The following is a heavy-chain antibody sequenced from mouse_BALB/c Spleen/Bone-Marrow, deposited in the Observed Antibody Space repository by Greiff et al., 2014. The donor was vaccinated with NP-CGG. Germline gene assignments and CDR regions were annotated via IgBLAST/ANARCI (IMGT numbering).Heavy chain of an antibody. CDR3: ARFPMDY. V-gene: IGHV7-3*02. J-gene: IGHJ4*01. CDR1: GFTFTDYY. Sequence: EVQLVESGGGLVQPGGSLRLSCTTSGFTFTDYYMSWVRQPPGKALEWLALIRNKAYGYTTEYSASVRGRFTISRDNSQSILYLQMNTLRAEDSATYYCARFPMDYWGQGTSVTVSS. CDR2: IRNKAYGYTT.